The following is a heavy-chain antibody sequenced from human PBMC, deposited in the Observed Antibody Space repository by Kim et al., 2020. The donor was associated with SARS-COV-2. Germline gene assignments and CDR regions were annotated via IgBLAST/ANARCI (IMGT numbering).Heavy chain of an antibody. V-gene: IGHV6-1*01. CDR1: GDSVSSNSVS. Sequence: SQTLSLTCAISGDSVSSNSVSWNWIRQSPSRGLEWLGRTYYRSKWFNDYAVSVKSRITVNPDTSKNQFSLQLNSVTPEDTAVYYCARDQRRALDVWGQGTTVTVSS. CDR3: ARDQRRALDV. CDR2: TYYRSKWFN. J-gene: IGHJ6*02.